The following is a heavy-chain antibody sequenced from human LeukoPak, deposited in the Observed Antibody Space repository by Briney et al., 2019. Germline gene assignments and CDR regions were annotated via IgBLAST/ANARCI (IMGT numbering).Heavy chain of an antibody. CDR3: ARLRGGAY. CDR2: TKQDGGET. D-gene: IGHD3-10*01. J-gene: IGHJ4*02. Sequence: GGSLRLSCAASGVTFSTYWMTWVRQAPGKGLEWVANTKQDGGETYYVDSVKGRFTISRDNAKNSLYLLMNSLRAEDTALYYCARLRGGAYWGQGTLVTVSS. CDR1: GVTFSTYW. V-gene: IGHV3-7*01.